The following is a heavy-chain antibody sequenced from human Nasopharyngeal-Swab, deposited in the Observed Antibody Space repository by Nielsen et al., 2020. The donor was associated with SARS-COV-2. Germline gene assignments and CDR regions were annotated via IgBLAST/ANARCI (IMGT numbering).Heavy chain of an antibody. D-gene: IGHD2-21*02. CDR2: ISSSSSYI. Sequence: GGSLRLSCAASGFTFSSYSMNWVRQAPGKGLEWVSSISSSSSYIYYADPVKGRFTISRDNAKNSLYLQMNSLRAEDTAVYYCARSGDCGGDCYYLDYWGQGTLVTVSS. CDR3: ARSGDCGGDCYYLDY. J-gene: IGHJ4*02. CDR1: GFTFSSYS. V-gene: IGHV3-21*01.